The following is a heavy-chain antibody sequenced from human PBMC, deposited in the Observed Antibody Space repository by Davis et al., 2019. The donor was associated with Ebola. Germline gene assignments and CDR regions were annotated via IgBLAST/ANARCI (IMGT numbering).Heavy chain of an antibody. V-gene: IGHV4-59*01. CDR2: VHYSGST. CDR1: GDSISRDY. Sequence: PSETLSLTCTVSGDSISRDYWSWIRQPPGKGLEWIGYVHYSGSTKYNPSLKSRVTISLDTSKNQFSLTLSSVTAADTAVYYCARETEYSGYGESWGQGTLVTVSS. J-gene: IGHJ4*02. CDR3: ARETEYSGYGES. D-gene: IGHD5-12*01.